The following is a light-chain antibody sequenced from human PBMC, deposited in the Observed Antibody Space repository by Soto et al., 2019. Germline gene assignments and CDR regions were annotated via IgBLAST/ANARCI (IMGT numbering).Light chain of an antibody. V-gene: IGKV1-5*03. CDR2: KAA. CDR1: QSITDW. CDR3: QYWDDYSWT. Sequence: DIQMTQSPSTLSASVGDRVTITCRASQSITDWLAGYQQKPGKAPKFLLYKAATLEGGVPSRFIGSGSWTEFTLTIISVQPDDFATYYCQYWDDYSWTFGQGTKVEIK. J-gene: IGKJ1*01.